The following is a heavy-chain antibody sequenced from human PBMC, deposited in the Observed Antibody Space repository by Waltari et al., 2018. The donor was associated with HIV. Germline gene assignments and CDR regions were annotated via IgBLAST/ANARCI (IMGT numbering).Heavy chain of an antibody. CDR3: TKDSHSSSSLGGVFDS. J-gene: IGHJ4*02. Sequence: EVHLVESGGGLVQPGGSLRLSGAASGFTFEDYAMHWVRQPPGQALKWVSVISWNSGIIDYADSVRGRFIISRDNANNILYLQMNSLTVEDTAFYYCTKDSHSSSSLGGVFDSWGQGALVTVSS. D-gene: IGHD6-6*01. CDR1: GFTFEDYA. CDR2: ISWNSGII. V-gene: IGHV3-9*01.